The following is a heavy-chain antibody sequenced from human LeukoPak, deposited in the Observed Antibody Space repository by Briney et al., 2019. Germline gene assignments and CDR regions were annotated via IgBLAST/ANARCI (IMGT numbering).Heavy chain of an antibody. Sequence: PGGSLRLSSAASGFTFSSYWMSWVRQAPGMGLEWVANIKQDGSEKYYVDSVEGRFTISRDNAKNSLYLQMNSLRAEDTAVYYCARGAFRFDYWGQGTLVTVSS. CDR2: IKQDGSEK. CDR3: ARGAFRFDY. J-gene: IGHJ4*02. CDR1: GFTFSSYW. V-gene: IGHV3-7*01.